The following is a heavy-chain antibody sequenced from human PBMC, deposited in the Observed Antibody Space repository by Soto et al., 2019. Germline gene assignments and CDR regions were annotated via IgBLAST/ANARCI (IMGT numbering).Heavy chain of an antibody. Sequence: GGSLRLSCAASGFTFSSYAMHWVRQAPGKGLEWVAVISYDGSNKYYADSVKGRFTISRDNSKNTLYLQMNSLRAEDTAVYYCARGFYYGSGSTTKTTVTYYFDYWGQGTLVTVSS. CDR2: ISYDGSNK. J-gene: IGHJ4*02. V-gene: IGHV3-30-3*01. D-gene: IGHD3-10*01. CDR1: GFTFSSYA. CDR3: ARGFYYGSGSTTKTTVTYYFDY.